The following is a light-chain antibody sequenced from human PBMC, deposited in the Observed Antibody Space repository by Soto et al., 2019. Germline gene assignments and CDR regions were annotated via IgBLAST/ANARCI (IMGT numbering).Light chain of an antibody. CDR3: MQALQTPYT. Sequence: EIVMPQSPPSLTVTPGEPATISCRSSQSPVHSNGNYFLDWYLQKLRQSPQLLIYLGFNRASGVHDRVSGSGAGTDFTLKISRVEAEDVGVYYCMQALQTPYTFGQGTKLEIK. J-gene: IGKJ2*01. CDR1: QSPVHSNGNYF. CDR2: LGF. V-gene: IGKV2-28*01.